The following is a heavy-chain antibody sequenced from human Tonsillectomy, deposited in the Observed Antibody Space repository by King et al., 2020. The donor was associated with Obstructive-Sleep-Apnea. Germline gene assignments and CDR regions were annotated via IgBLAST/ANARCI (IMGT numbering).Heavy chain of an antibody. D-gene: IGHD2-2*01. CDR3: ARGRNCSSTSCQGDNFDY. J-gene: IGHJ4*02. V-gene: IGHV3-30*04. CDR2: ISYDGNNK. Sequence: VQLVESGGGVVQPGRSLRLSCAASGFTFSNYAMHWVRQAPGKGLEWVAVISYDGNNKYYADSVKGRFTISRDNSKNTLYLQMNSLRAEDTAVFYCARGRNCSSTSCQGDNFDYWGQGTLVTVSS. CDR1: GFTFSNYA.